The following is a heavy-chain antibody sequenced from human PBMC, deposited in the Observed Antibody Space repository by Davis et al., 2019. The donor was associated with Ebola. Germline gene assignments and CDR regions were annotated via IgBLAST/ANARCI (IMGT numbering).Heavy chain of an antibody. Sequence: PSETLSLTCSVSGASIRSNYYWAWIRQPPGKGLEWIGAIHYSGITYYNPSLKSRVTISVDSSEGQFSLRVSSVTAADTAVYYCGRHQEEDGSNPKPVDCWGQGTLVMVSS. V-gene: IGHV4-39*01. CDR2: IHYSGIT. CDR3: GRHQEEDGSNPKPVDC. J-gene: IGHJ4*02. CDR1: GASIRSNYY.